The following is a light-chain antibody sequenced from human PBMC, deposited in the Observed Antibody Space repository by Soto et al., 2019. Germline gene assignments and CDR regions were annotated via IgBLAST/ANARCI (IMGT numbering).Light chain of an antibody. CDR1: SSNIGAHFD. V-gene: IGLV1-40*01. CDR2: GDT. CDR3: HSYDSSLRGYV. Sequence: QSVLTQPPSVSGAPGQRVTIACTGSSSNIGAHFDVHWYQHLPRTAPRLLIYGDTNRPSGVPARFSGSKSGTPASLAITGLQAEDEGDYYCHSYDSSLRGYVFGTGTKLTVL. J-gene: IGLJ1*01.